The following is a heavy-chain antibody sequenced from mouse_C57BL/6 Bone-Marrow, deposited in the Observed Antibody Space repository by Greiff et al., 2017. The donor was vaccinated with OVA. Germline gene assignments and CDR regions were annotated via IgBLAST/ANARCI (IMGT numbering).Heavy chain of an antibody. CDR2: IYYSGTI. CDR1: GISITTGNYR. CDR3: ARDAAQAKGPWFAY. J-gene: IGHJ3*01. Sequence: EVKLLESGPGLVKPSQTVFLTCTVTGISITTGNYRWSWIRQFPGNKLEWIGYIYYSGTITYNPSLTRRTTITGDTPKTQFFLDMNSLTAEDTATYYLARDAAQAKGPWFAYWGQGTLVTVSA. V-gene: IGHV3-5*01. D-gene: IGHD3-2*02.